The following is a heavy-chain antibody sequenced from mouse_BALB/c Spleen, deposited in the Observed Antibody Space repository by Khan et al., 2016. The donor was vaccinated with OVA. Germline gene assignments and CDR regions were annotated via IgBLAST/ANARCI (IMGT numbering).Heavy chain of an antibody. V-gene: IGHV9-3-1*01. D-gene: IGHD1-1*01. J-gene: IGHJ3*01. Sequence: QIQLVQSGPELKKPGETVKISCKASGYIFTNYGMNWVKQAPGQGLKWMGWINTYTGEPTYAHEFRGRVAFSLETSSSTAYLEIDNLKNEDTATYFCARGAFYYGRGESAWFAYWGQGTLVTVSA. CDR1: GYIFTNYG. CDR3: ARGAFYYGRGESAWFAY. CDR2: INTYTGEP.